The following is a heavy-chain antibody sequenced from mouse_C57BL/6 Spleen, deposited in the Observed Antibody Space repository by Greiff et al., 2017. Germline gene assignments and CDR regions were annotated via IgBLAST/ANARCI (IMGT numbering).Heavy chain of an antibody. V-gene: IGHV5-17*01. CDR3: ARWNYEAMGY. Sequence: EVKLVESGGGLVKPGGSLKLSCAASGFTFSDYGMHWVRQAPEKGLEWVAYISSGSSTIYYADTVKGRFTISRDNAKNTLFLQMTSLRSEDKAMYYGARWNYEAMGYWGQGTSVTVAS. J-gene: IGHJ4*01. CDR1: GFTFSDYG. D-gene: IGHD2-4*01. CDR2: ISSGSSTI.